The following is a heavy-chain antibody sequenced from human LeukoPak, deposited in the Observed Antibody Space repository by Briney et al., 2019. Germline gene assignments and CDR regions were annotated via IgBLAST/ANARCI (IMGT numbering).Heavy chain of an antibody. CDR2: IYYSGST. CDR1: GGSISSSSYY. J-gene: IGHJ6*02. CDR3: ARRPGMDV. V-gene: IGHV4-39*01. Sequence: SETLSLTCTVSGGSISSSSYYWGWIRQPPGKGLEWIGSIYYSGSTYYNPSLRSRVTISVDTSKNQFSLKLSSVTAADTAVYYRARRPGMDVWGQGTTVTVSS.